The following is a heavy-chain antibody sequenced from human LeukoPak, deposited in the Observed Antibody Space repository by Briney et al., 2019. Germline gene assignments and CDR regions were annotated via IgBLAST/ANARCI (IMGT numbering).Heavy chain of an antibody. CDR2: IWYDASEK. J-gene: IGHJ3*02. CDR3: ARLRGNIAFDI. CDR1: GFSFSSDG. Sequence: GGSLRLSCAASGFSFSSDGMLWVRQAPGKGLEWVAVIWYDASEKFYADSVKGRFAISRDNSKNTLDLQMSSLRAEDTALYYCARLRGNIAFDIWGQGTMVTVSS. V-gene: IGHV3-33*01.